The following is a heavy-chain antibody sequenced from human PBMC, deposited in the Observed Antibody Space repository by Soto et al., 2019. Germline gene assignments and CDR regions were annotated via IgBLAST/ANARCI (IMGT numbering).Heavy chain of an antibody. D-gene: IGHD2-15*01. CDR3: ARDGCSGGSRHLYYYYYYMDV. V-gene: IGHV3-48*01. Sequence: EVQLVESGGGLVQPGGPLRLACAAAGFTFSNYSMNWVRQAPGKGLEWVSYISSSSSTIYYADSVKGRFTISRDNAKNSRYLQMNSLRAEDTAVYYCARDGCSGGSRHLYYYYYYMDVCGKGTTVTVSS. CDR1: GFTFSNYS. J-gene: IGHJ6*03. CDR2: ISSSSSTI.